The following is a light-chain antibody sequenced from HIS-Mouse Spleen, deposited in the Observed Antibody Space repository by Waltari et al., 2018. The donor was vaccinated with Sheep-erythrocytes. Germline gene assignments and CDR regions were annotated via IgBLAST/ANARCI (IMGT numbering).Light chain of an antibody. CDR2: EGS. Sequence: QSALTQPASVSGSPGQSITISCTGTSSDVGSDNLVSWYTQHPGQAPKLMIYEGSKRPSGLSNLFSGSTAGNTASLTISGLQAEHEADYYCCSYAGSSTPWVFGGGTKLTVL. J-gene: IGLJ3*02. CDR1: SSDVGSDNL. V-gene: IGLV2-23*01. CDR3: CSYAGSSTPWV.